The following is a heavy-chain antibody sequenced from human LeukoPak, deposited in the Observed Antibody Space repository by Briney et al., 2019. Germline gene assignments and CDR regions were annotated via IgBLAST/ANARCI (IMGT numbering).Heavy chain of an antibody. D-gene: IGHD5-12*01. V-gene: IGHV7-4-1*02. Sequence: ASVKVSSKASGYTFTSYAMNWVRQAPGQGLEWMGWINTNTGNPTYAQGFTGRFVFSLDTSVSTAYLQISSLKAEDTAVYYCARDGPPVDIVATRYYYYYYGMDVWGQGTTVTVSS. J-gene: IGHJ6*02. CDR3: ARDGPPVDIVATRYYYYYYGMDV. CDR1: GYTFTSYA. CDR2: INTNTGNP.